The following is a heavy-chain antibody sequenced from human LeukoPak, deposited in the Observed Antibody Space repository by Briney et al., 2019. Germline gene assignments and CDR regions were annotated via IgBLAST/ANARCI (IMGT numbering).Heavy chain of an antibody. CDR3: AKGRSETYYNDFDF. CDR1: GFTFDDYA. CDR2: ISWNSGSI. V-gene: IGHV3-9*01. J-gene: IGHJ3*01. Sequence: PGRSLRLSCAASGFTFDDYAMHWVRQAPGKGLEWVSGISWNSGSIGYADSVKGRFTISRDNAKNSLYLQMDSLRAEDTALYYCAKGRSETYYNDFDFWGQGTMVTVSS. D-gene: IGHD3-10*01.